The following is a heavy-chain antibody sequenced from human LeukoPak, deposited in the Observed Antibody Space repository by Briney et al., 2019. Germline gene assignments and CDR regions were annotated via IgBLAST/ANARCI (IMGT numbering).Heavy chain of an antibody. CDR3: ARGPSSSSLDY. J-gene: IGHJ4*02. CDR2: ISYDGSNK. Sequence: PGGSLRLSCAASGFVFSNYDMHWVRQAPGKGLEWVSLISYDGSNKDYADSVGGRFTISRDNSKNTLYLQMNSLRIDDTAVYYCARGPSSSSLDYWGQGTLVTVSS. CDR1: GFVFSNYD. D-gene: IGHD6-13*01. V-gene: IGHV3-30-3*01.